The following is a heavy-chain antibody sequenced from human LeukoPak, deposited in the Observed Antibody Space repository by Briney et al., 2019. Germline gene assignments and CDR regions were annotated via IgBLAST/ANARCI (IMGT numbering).Heavy chain of an antibody. CDR3: ARDLGMGTRIDY. V-gene: IGHV3-30*02. D-gene: IGHD1/OR15-1a*01. CDR1: GFTFTSYG. Sequence: GGSLRLSCAASGFTFTSYGMHWVRQAPGKGLEWVAFIRYHGSNQYYTDSVKGRFTISRDNSQNTLSLQMNSQRTEDTAMYFCARDLGMGTRIDYWGQGTLVTVSS. J-gene: IGHJ4*02. CDR2: IRYHGSNQ.